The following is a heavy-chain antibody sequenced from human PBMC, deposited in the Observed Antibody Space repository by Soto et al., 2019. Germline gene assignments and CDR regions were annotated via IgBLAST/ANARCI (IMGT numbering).Heavy chain of an antibody. CDR2: ISYDGSNK. D-gene: IGHD4-17*01. J-gene: IGHJ4*02. CDR1: GFTFSSYG. Sequence: QVQLVESGGGVVQPGRSLRLSCAASGFTFSSYGMHWVRQAPGKGLEWVAVISYDGSNKYYADSVKGRFTISRDQSKNTLYLQMNSLRVEDTAVYYCVKDDGYGDYVPPASDYWGQGTLVTVSS. V-gene: IGHV3-30*18. CDR3: VKDDGYGDYVPPASDY.